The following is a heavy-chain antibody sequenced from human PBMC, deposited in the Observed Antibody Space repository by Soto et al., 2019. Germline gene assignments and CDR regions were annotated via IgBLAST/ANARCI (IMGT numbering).Heavy chain of an antibody. Sequence: SVKVSCKASGGTFSSYAISWVRQAPGQGLEWMGGIIPIFGTANYAQKFQGRVTITADESTSTAYMELSSLRSEDTAVYYCARVGCSSTSCYDWFDPWGQGTLVTVSS. CDR2: IIPIFGTA. J-gene: IGHJ5*02. D-gene: IGHD2-2*01. CDR3: ARVGCSSTSCYDWFDP. CDR1: GGTFSSYA. V-gene: IGHV1-69*13.